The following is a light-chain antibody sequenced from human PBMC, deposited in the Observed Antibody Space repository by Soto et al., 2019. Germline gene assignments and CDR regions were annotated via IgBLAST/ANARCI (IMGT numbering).Light chain of an antibody. CDR2: DAS. V-gene: IGKV1-5*01. CDR1: QSISSW. J-gene: IGKJ1*01. CDR3: QQYSNYPWT. Sequence: DIQMTQSPSTLSASVGDRVTITCRASQSISSWLAWYQQKPGKAPKYLIYDASTLKSGVPSRFSGSGSGTEFTLTISSLQPDDFATYYCQQYSNYPWTFGQGTKVDIK.